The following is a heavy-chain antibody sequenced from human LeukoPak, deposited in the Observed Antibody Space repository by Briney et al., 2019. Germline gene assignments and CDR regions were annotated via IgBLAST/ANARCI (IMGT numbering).Heavy chain of an antibody. CDR3: VRDTKAGYFDL. V-gene: IGHV3-7*01. CDR2: IKEDGTRD. Sequence: AGSLRLSCAASGFTFNTYWMSWVRQAPGKGLEWLANIKEDGTRDYYVESVKGRFTISKDNAKTSLYLQVNSLRAEDTAVYYCVRDTKAGYFDLWGQGTLVTVSS. CDR1: GFTFNTYW. J-gene: IGHJ4*02. D-gene: IGHD1-1*01.